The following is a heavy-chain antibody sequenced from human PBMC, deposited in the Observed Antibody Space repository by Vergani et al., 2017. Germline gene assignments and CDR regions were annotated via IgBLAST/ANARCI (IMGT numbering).Heavy chain of an antibody. J-gene: IGHJ4*02. Sequence: QVQLVQSGAEVKKPGASVKVSCKASGYTFTSYYMHWVRQAPGQGLEWMGIINPSGGSTSYAQKFQGRVTMTRDTSTSTVYMELSSLRSEDTAVYYCARAGNYYDSSGYDPFDYWGQGTLVTVSS. CDR3: ARAGNYYDSSGYDPFDY. CDR1: GYTFTSYY. D-gene: IGHD3-22*01. CDR2: INPSGGST. V-gene: IGHV1-46*01.